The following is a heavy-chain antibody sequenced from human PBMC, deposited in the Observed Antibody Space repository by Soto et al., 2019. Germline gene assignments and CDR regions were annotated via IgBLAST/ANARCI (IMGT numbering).Heavy chain of an antibody. V-gene: IGHV1-46*03. J-gene: IGHJ4*02. CDR1: GYTFTSYY. CDR3: GRDGNGGRFDY. CDR2: INPSGGST. D-gene: IGHD3-10*01. Sequence: ASVKVSCKASGYTFTSYYMHWVRQAPGQGLEWMGIINPSGGSTSYAQKFQGRVTMTRDTSTSTVYMELSSLRSEDTAVYYCGRDGNGGRFDYWAQGTLVTVLL.